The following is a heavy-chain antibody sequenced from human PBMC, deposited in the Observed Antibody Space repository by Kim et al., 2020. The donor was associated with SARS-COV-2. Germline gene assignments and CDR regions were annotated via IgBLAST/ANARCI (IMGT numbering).Heavy chain of an antibody. CDR1: GYTFTSYG. D-gene: IGHD3-10*01. V-gene: IGHV1-18*01. Sequence: ASVKVSCKASGYTFTSYGISWVRQAPGQGLEWMGWISAYNGNTNYAQKLQGRVTMTTDTSTSTAYMELRSLRSDDTAVYYCAREGPYYGSGRPFGGMDVWGQGTTVTVSS. CDR2: ISAYNGNT. J-gene: IGHJ6*02. CDR3: AREGPYYGSGRPFGGMDV.